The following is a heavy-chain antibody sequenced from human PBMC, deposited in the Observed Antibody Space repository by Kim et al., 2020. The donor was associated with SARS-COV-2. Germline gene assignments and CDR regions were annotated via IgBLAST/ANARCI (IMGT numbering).Heavy chain of an antibody. CDR3: ARLNVDYGSNDGPFDV. V-gene: IGHV4-59*08. CDR1: GDPISRYY. Sequence: SETLSLTCSVSGDPISRYYWTWIRQPPGKGLEWIGYSYYSGRTHYNPSLKSRATISVDSSRRHFSLNLTLVTAADAAHYYCARLNVDYGSNDGPFDVWGQGKMVAVSA. CDR2: SYYSGRT. D-gene: IGHD3-22*01. J-gene: IGHJ3*01.